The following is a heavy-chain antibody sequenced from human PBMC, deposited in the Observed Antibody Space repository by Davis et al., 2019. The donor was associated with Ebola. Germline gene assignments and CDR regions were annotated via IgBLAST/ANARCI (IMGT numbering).Heavy chain of an antibody. CDR1: GCSISTYY. V-gene: IGHV4-59*01. CDR2: IYSSGST. CDR3: ARGEDESTMYYYGMDV. Sequence: SETLSPTCTLSGCSISTYYWSWTRQPPGRGLEWIGYIYSSGSTNYNPSLKSRVTISVDTSTNQCSLKLSSVTAADTAVYYCARGEDESTMYYYGMDVWGQGTTVTVSS. J-gene: IGHJ6*02. D-gene: IGHD1-26*01.